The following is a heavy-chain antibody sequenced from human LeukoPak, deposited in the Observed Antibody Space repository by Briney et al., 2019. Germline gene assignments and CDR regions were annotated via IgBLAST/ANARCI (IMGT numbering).Heavy chain of an antibody. CDR1: GFTFSSYW. V-gene: IGHV3-7*01. J-gene: IGHJ6*02. CDR2: IKQDGSEK. D-gene: IGHD3-22*01. Sequence: GGSLRLSCAASGFTFSSYWMSWVRQAPGKGLERVANIKQDGSEKYYVDSVKGRFTISRDNAKNSLYLQMNSLRAEDTAVYYCARETYYYDTDGMDVWGQGTTVTVSS. CDR3: ARETYYYDTDGMDV.